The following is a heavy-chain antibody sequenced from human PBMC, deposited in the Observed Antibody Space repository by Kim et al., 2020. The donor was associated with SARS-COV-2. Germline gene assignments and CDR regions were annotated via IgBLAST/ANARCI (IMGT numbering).Heavy chain of an antibody. CDR3: ARQPYLNWAFDAFDI. D-gene: IGHD7-27*01. V-gene: IGHV4-39*01. J-gene: IGHJ3*02. Sequence: PSLTSRVAISVDTSKNQFSPKLSSVTAADTAVYYCARQPYLNWAFDAFDIWGQGTMVTVSS.